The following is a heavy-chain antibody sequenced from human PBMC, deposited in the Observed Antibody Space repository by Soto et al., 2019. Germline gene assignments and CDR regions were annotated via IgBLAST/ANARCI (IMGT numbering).Heavy chain of an antibody. CDR1: GGSISSYY. D-gene: IGHD3-16*01. CDR2: IYYSGST. CDR3: ASGGGAFDP. Sequence: QVQLQESGPGLVKPSETLSLTCTVSGGSISSYYWSWIRQPPGKGLEWIGYIYYSGSTNYNPSLQRRVTLPVHTSKNQSALKLRTVTAPDTAGRYCASGGGAFDPWGQGTLVTVSS. V-gene: IGHV4-59*08. J-gene: IGHJ5*02.